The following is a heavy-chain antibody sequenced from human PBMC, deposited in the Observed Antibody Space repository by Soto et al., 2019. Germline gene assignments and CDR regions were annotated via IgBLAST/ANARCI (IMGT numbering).Heavy chain of an antibody. CDR2: INPSGGST. CDR3: ARPIVVVTRLSPAGYYYYGMDV. Sequence: ASVKVSCKASGYTFTSYYMHWVRQAPGQGLEWMGIINPSGGSTSYAQKFQGRVTMTRDTSTSTAYMELRSLRSDDTAVYYCARPIVVVTRLSPAGYYYYGMDVWGQGTTVTVSS. CDR1: GYTFTSYY. D-gene: IGHD2-21*02. J-gene: IGHJ6*02. V-gene: IGHV1-46*01.